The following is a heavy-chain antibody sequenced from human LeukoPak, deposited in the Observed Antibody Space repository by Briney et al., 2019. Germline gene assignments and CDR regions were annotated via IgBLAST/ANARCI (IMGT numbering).Heavy chain of an antibody. J-gene: IGHJ3*02. CDR3: ASSSGIAAAFDI. Sequence: SVNDSCMASGYTFTGYYMHWVRQAHGQGLEWVGWINPNSGCTNYAQKFQGRVTMNRDTSISTAYMELSRLRSDDTAVYYCASSSGIAAAFDIWGQGTMVNVSS. CDR2: INPNSGCT. D-gene: IGHD6-13*01. CDR1: GYTFTGYY. V-gene: IGHV1-2*02.